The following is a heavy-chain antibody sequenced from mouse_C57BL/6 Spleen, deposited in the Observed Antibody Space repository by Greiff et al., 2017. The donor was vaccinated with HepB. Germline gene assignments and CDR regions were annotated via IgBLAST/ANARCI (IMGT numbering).Heavy chain of an antibody. CDR2: IRNKANGYTT. J-gene: IGHJ4*01. D-gene: IGHD2-4*01. CDR1: GFTFTDYY. V-gene: IGHV7-3*01. Sequence: DVMLVESGGGLVQPGGSLSLSCAASGFTFTDYYMSWVRQPPGKALEWLGFIRNKANGYTTEYSASVKGRFTISRDNSQSILYLQMNALRAEDSAAYYCARLGDYPYYYAMDYWGQGTSVTVSS. CDR3: ARLGDYPYYYAMDY.